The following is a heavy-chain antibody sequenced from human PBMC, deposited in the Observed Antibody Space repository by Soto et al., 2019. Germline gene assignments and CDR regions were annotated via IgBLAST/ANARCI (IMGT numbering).Heavy chain of an antibody. CDR2: IYYSGST. CDR3: ARGRFYYYGMDV. J-gene: IGHJ6*02. V-gene: IGHV4-59*01. CDR1: GGSIISYY. Sequence: PSETLSLTCTVSGGSIISYYWSWIRQPPGKGLEWIGYIYYSGSTNYNPSLKSRVTISVDTSKNQFSLKLSSVTAADTAVYYCARGRFYYYGMDVWGQGTTVTVSS.